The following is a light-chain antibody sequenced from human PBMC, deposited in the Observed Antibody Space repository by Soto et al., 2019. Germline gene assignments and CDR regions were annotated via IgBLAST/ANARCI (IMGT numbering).Light chain of an antibody. Sequence: QSALTQPPSASGTPGQRVTISCSGSSSNIGSNSVNWYQELPGTAPKLLIYSNNQRPSGVPDRFSGSKSGTSASLAISGLQSEDEAEYYCAEWDDSLKVRYVFGTGTKVTVL. CDR1: SSNIGSNS. J-gene: IGLJ1*01. CDR2: SNN. V-gene: IGLV1-44*01. CDR3: AEWDDSLKVRYV.